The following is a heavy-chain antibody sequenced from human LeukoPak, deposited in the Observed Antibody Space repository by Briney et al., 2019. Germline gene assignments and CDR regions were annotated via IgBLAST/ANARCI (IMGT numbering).Heavy chain of an antibody. J-gene: IGHJ5*02. CDR3: ARISSSWYWFDP. V-gene: IGHV1-69*06. D-gene: IGHD6-13*01. Sequence: SVNLSCKASGGTFSSYAISWVRQAPGQGLEWMGRIIPIFGTANYAQKFQGRVTITADKSTSTAYMELSSLRSEDTAVYYCARISSSWYWFDPWGQGTLVTVSS. CDR1: GGTFSSYA. CDR2: IIPIFGTA.